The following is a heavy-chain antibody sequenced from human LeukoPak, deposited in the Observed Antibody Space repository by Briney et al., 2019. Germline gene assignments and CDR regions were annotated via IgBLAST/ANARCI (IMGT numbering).Heavy chain of an antibody. CDR2: ISSDGGSP. Sequence: GGSLRLSCAASGFTFSSYAMHWVRQAPGKGLEYVSGISSDGGSPFHVNSVKGRFTISRDNSKDTLYLQMGSLRAENMAVYYCAREYCSGGRCQYYFDYWGQGTLVTVSS. CDR3: AREYCSGGRCQYYFDY. V-gene: IGHV3-64*01. J-gene: IGHJ4*02. CDR1: GFTFSSYA. D-gene: IGHD2-15*01.